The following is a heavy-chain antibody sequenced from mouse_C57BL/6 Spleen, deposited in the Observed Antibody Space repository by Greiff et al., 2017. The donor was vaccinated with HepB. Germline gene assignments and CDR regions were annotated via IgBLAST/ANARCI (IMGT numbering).Heavy chain of an antibody. Sequence: VMLVESGGDLVKPGGSLKLSCAASGFTFSSYGMSWVRQTPDKRLEWVATISSGGSYTYYPDSVKGRFTISRDNAKNTLYLQMSSLKSEDTAMYYCARPVASYAMDYWGQGTSVTVSS. V-gene: IGHV5-6*02. D-gene: IGHD1-1*02. J-gene: IGHJ4*01. CDR2: ISSGGSYT. CDR3: ARPVASYAMDY. CDR1: GFTFSSYG.